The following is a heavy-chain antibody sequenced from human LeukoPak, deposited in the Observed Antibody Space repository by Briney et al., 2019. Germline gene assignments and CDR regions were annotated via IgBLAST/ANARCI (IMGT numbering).Heavy chain of an antibody. CDR3: ASRSLSGYYYFDY. J-gene: IGHJ4*02. CDR2: ISSSSSYI. CDR1: GFTFSSYG. V-gene: IGHV3-21*01. D-gene: IGHD3-22*01. Sequence: GGSLRLSCAASGFTFSSYGMNWVSQAPGKGLEWVSSISSSSSYIYYADSVKGRFTISRDNAKNSLYLQMNSLRAEDTAVYYCASRSLSGYYYFDYWGQGTLVTVSS.